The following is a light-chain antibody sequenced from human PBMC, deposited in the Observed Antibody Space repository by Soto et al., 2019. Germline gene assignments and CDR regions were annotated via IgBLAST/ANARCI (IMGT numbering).Light chain of an antibody. J-gene: IGKJ5*01. CDR1: QSISSW. CDR3: QQYNSSPT. V-gene: IGKV1-5*01. Sequence: DIQMTQSPSTLSASVGDRVTITCRASQSISSWLAWYQQKPGKAPKLLIYDASSLESGVPSRFSGSGSGTEFTLTISSLQPDDFATYYCQQYNSSPTFGQGTRLEI. CDR2: DAS.